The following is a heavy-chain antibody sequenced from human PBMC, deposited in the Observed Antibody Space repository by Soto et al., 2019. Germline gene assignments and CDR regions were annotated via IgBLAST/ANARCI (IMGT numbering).Heavy chain of an antibody. CDR1: GGTFSSYA. CDR3: ARVAGKNYYYYGMDV. CDR2: IIPIFGTA. V-gene: IGHV1-69*12. J-gene: IGHJ6*02. Sequence: QVQLVQSGAEVKKPGSSVKVSCKASGGTFSSYAISWVRQAPGQGLEWMGGIIPIFGTANYAQKFQGRVTSTADGATITAYRGLSSVRSEDTGVYYCARVAGKNYYYYGMDVWGQGTTVTVSS. D-gene: IGHD6-13*01.